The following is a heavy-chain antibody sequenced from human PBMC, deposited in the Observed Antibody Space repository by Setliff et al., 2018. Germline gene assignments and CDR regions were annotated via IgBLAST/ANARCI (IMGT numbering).Heavy chain of an antibody. J-gene: IGHJ6*03. CDR3: ASRPSTYKWSYYYYYMDV. D-gene: IGHD4-4*01. Sequence: ASVKVSCKTSGYTFTNFGISWVRQAPGQGLEWMGWISGYNGNTNYAQKFQSRVTMTTDTFTNTAYMELSGLRSEDTAVYYCASRPSTYKWSYYYYYMDVWGQGTTVTVSS. V-gene: IGHV1-18*01. CDR2: ISGYNGNT. CDR1: GYTFTNFG.